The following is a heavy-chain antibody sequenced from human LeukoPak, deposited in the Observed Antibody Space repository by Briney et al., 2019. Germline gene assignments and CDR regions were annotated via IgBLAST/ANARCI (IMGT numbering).Heavy chain of an antibody. CDR2: ISAYNGNT. Sequence: GASVKVSCEASGYTFTSYGISWVRQAPGQGLEWMGWISAYNGNTNYAQKLQGRVTMTTDTSTSTAYMELRSLRSDDTAVYYCARGTVAVNYYYYGMDVWGQGTTVTVSS. J-gene: IGHJ6*02. CDR1: GYTFTSYG. CDR3: ARGTVAVNYYYYGMDV. D-gene: IGHD6-19*01. V-gene: IGHV1-18*01.